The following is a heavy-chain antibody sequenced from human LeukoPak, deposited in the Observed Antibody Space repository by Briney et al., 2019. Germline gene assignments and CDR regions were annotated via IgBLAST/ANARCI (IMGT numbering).Heavy chain of an antibody. J-gene: IGHJ3*02. CDR3: ARDSPFEWDVFGDSFDI. CDR1: GYSISSGYY. D-gene: IGHD1-26*01. V-gene: IGHV4-38-2*02. Sequence: SETLSLTCSVSGYSISSGYYWGWIRQPPGKGLEWIGSIYHSGSANSNPSLKSRVTISMDTSKNQFSLKMSSVTAADTAVYYCARDSPFEWDVFGDSFDIWGQGTVVTVSS. CDR2: IYHSGSA.